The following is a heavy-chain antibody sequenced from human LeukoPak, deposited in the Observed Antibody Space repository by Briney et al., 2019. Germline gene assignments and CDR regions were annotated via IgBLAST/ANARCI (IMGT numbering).Heavy chain of an antibody. J-gene: IGHJ6*02. CDR1: GYTFATSS. CDR3: ARDVLRYYYGMDV. D-gene: IGHD2-8*01. V-gene: IGHV1-46*03. CDR2: INPSGGST. Sequence: GASVKVSCKASGYTFATSSISWVRQAPGQRPEWMGIINPSGGSTSYAQKFQGRVTMTRDTSTSTVYMELSSLRSEDTAVYYCARDVLRYYYGMDVWGQGTTVTVSS.